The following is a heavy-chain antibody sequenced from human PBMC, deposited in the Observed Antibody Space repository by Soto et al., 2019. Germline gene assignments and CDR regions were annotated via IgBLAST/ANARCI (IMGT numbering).Heavy chain of an antibody. CDR1: GYCFSRFW. V-gene: IGHV5-51*01. CDR3: ARHYDGYNDY. D-gene: IGHD3-16*01. J-gene: IGHJ4*02. CDR2: IYPGGSDT. Sequence: QTVTCEASGYCFSRFWIGSVRHMPGKGLEWMGIIYPGGSDTRYSPSFQCQVTIAADNSISTAYLQCSSLKASDTARDDCARHYDGYNDYWGQGTLVSVSS.